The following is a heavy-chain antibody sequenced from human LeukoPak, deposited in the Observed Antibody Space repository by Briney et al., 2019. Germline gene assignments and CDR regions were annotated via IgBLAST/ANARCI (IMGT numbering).Heavy chain of an antibody. CDR3: AREEPHYYYYMDV. J-gene: IGHJ6*03. CDR1: GVSISSSSYY. V-gene: IGHV4-39*07. Sequence: SETLSLTCTVSGVSISSSSYYWGWIRQPPGKGLEWIGSIYYSGSTYYNPSLKSRVTISVDTSKNQFSLKLSSVTAADTAVYYCAREEPHYYYYMDVWGKGTTVTVSS. D-gene: IGHD1-14*01. CDR2: IYYSGST.